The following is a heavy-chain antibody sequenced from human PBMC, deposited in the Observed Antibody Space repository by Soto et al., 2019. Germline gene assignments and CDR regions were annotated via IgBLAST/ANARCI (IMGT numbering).Heavy chain of an antibody. CDR2: ITGSGGSS. D-gene: IGHD5-18*01. Sequence: GGSLRLSCAASGFTFSSYSMSWVRQAPGKGLEWVSAITGSGGSSYYADSVKGRFTISRDNSKNTLYLQMNSLRAEDTAVYYCAKEGDLIGYNYGSCFDYWGQGTLVTVSS. CDR3: AKEGDLIGYNYGSCFDY. CDR1: GFTFSSYS. V-gene: IGHV3-23*01. J-gene: IGHJ4*02.